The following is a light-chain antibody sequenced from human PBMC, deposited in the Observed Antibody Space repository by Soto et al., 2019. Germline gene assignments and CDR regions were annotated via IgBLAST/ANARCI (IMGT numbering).Light chain of an antibody. Sequence: QSVLTQPASVSGSPGQSITISCTGTNSDIGDYNYVSWYQQHPGKAPKLIIYEVSNRPSGISIRFSGSKSGNTASLTISGLQTEDEADYYCSSYSGSNTLEVFGPGTKVTVL. CDR2: EVS. J-gene: IGLJ1*01. V-gene: IGLV2-14*01. CDR3: SSYSGSNTLEV. CDR1: NSDIGDYNY.